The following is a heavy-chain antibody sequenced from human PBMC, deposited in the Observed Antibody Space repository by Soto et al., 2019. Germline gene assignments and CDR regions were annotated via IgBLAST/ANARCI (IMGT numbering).Heavy chain of an antibody. J-gene: IGHJ6*03. Sequence: SETLSLTCTGSGGSISSYYWSWIRQPPGKGLEWIGYIYYSGSTNHNPSLKSRVTISVDTSKNQFSLKLSSVTAADTAVYYCAKHVGTYYIYVRAQRTTVPVS. CDR3: AKHVGTYYIYV. V-gene: IGHV4-59*08. CDR1: GGSISSYY. CDR2: IYYSGST. D-gene: IGHD1-1*01.